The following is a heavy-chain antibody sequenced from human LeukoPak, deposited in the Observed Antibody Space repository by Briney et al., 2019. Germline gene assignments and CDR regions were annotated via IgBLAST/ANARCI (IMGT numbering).Heavy chain of an antibody. CDR2: INSDGSST. V-gene: IGHV3-74*01. J-gene: IGHJ3*02. D-gene: IGHD3-22*01. CDR1: GFTFSSYW. CDR3: ARGVEVYYYDSSGYI. Sequence: PGGSLSLSCAASGFTFSSYWMHWVRQAPGKGLVWVSRINSDGSSTSYADSVKGRFTISRDNAKNTLYLQMNSLRAEDTAVYYCARGVEVYYYDSSGYIWGQGTMVTVSS.